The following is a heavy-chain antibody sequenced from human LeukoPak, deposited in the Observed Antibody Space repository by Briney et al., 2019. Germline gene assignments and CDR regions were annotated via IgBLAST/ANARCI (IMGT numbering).Heavy chain of an antibody. V-gene: IGHV4-34*01. CDR3: ARESTGDGYNVDY. D-gene: IGHD5-24*01. J-gene: IGHJ4*02. CDR1: GGSFSGYY. CDR2: INHSGST. Sequence: SETLSLTCAVYGGSFSGYYWSWILQPPGKGLEWIGEINHSGSTNYNPSLKSRVTISVDTSKNQFSLKLSSVTAADTAVYYCARESTGDGYNVDYWGQGTLVTVSS.